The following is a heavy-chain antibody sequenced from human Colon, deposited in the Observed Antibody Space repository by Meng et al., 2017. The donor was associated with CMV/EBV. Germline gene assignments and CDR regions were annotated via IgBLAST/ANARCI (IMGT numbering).Heavy chain of an antibody. CDR3: ARGYSQRTTHRFPSLPSFDY. V-gene: IGHV4-34*01. CDR1: GGSFIGYY. J-gene: IGHJ4*02. D-gene: IGHD1-7*01. CDR2: INHSGIT. Sequence: SETLSLTCAVYGGSFIGYYWSGFPQPPGKGLEWIGEINHSGITNNNPSLRSRVTISVDTSKNQFSLKLSYVTAADTTVCYCARGYSQRTTHRFPSLPSFDYWGQGTLVTVSS.